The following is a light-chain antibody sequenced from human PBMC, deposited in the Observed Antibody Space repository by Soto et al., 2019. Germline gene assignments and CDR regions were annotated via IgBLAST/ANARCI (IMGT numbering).Light chain of an antibody. V-gene: IGKV1-5*01. J-gene: IGKJ5*01. Sequence: IQMTQSPSTLSASVGDIVTITCRASQSISSWLAWYQQKPGKAPKLLIYDASNLESGVPSRFSGSGSGTEFTLTISSLQPDDFATYYCQQYNSYPITFGQGTRLEIK. CDR1: QSISSW. CDR2: DAS. CDR3: QQYNSYPIT.